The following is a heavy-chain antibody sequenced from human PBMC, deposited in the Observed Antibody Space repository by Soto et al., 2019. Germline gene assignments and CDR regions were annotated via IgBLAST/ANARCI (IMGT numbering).Heavy chain of an antibody. Sequence: RGESLKISCKGSGYNFAGYWIAWVRQMPGKGLELMGIIYPSDSDTRYRPSFQGQVTISADRSISSAYLQWSSLRASDTAMYYCARGGVSTRTFDYWGQGTPVTVSS. CDR1: GYNFAGYW. V-gene: IGHV5-51*01. D-gene: IGHD3-3*01. CDR3: ARGGVSTRTFDY. J-gene: IGHJ4*02. CDR2: IYPSDSDT.